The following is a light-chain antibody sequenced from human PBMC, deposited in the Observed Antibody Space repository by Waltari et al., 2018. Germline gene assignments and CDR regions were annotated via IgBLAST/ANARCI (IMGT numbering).Light chain of an antibody. Sequence: QSALTQPRSVSGSPGQSVTISCTGTSSDVGGYNYVSWYQQHPGKAPKLMIYDVSKRPSWVRDRFSGSKSGNTASLTISGLQAEDEADYYGCSYAGSFVVFGGGTKLTVL. V-gene: IGLV2-11*01. CDR1: SSDVGGYNY. CDR2: DVS. J-gene: IGLJ2*01. CDR3: CSYAGSFVV.